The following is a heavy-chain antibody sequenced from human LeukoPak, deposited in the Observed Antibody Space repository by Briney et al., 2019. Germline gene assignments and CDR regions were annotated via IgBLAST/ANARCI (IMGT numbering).Heavy chain of an antibody. V-gene: IGHV3-23*01. CDR2: IGGRGGST. Sequence: GGSLRFSCAASGFRFSDYTMTWVRQAPGKGPEWVSAIGGRGGSTYYADSLGGRFTISRDNSKDMLYLQMNSLRAEDTAVYYCAKSQVTGRSPSMDVWGQGTTVTVSS. CDR1: GFRFSDYT. CDR3: AKSQVTGRSPSMDV. J-gene: IGHJ6*02. D-gene: IGHD2-21*02.